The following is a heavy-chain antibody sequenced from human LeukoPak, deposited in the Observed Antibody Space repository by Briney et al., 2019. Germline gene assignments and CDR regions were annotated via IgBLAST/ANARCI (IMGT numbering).Heavy chain of an antibody. CDR2: ISYDGSDK. V-gene: IGHV3-30*18. CDR3: AKATVGTSWAFDI. D-gene: IGHD4-23*01. J-gene: IGHJ3*02. Sequence: PGGSLRLSCAASGFTFSSYDMHWVRQAPGKGLEWVAVISYDGSDKYYADSVKGRFTISRDNSKNTLYLQMNSLRAEDTAVYCCAKATVGTSWAFDIWGQGTMVTVSS. CDR1: GFTFSSYD.